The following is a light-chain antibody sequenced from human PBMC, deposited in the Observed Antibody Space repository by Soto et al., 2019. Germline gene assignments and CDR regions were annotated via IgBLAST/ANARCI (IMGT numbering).Light chain of an antibody. V-gene: IGLV1-47*01. J-gene: IGLJ2*01. CDR2: RNN. Sequence: QSVLTQSPSASGTPGQRVTISCSGRSSNIGTNSIYWYQQLPGTAPKIIIYRNNQRPSGVADRFSGSKSGTSASLAISGLRSEDEADYYCAAWDGSLRGPVFGGGTKLTVL. CDR3: AAWDGSLRGPV. CDR1: SSNIGTNS.